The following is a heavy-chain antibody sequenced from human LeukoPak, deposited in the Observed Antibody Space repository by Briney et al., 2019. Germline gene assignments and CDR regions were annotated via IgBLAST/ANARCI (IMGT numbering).Heavy chain of an antibody. CDR1: GGSVSSCSYY. Sequence: SETLSLTCTVSGGSVSSCSYYWSWIRQPPGKGLEWIGYIYYSGSTNYNPSLKSRVTISVDTSKNQFSLKLSSVTAADTAVYYCARDPKAGSGSYYDVNYYGMDVWGKGTTVTVSS. D-gene: IGHD3-10*01. J-gene: IGHJ6*04. CDR3: ARDPKAGSGSYYDVNYYGMDV. CDR2: IYYSGST. V-gene: IGHV4-61*01.